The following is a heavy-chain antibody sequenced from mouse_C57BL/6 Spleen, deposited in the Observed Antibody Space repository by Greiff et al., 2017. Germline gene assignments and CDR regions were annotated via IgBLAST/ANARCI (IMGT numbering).Heavy chain of an antibody. CDR1: GYTFTSYW. Sequence: QVQLQQPGAELVKPGASVKMSCKASGYTFTSYWITWVKQRPGQGLEWIGEISPGSGSTNYNEKFKSKATLAVDTSSSTAYMQLSSLTSEDSAVYYCARSGIYYGSSSWFAYWGQGTLVTVSA. D-gene: IGHD1-1*01. CDR3: ARSGIYYGSSSWFAY. V-gene: IGHV1-55*01. J-gene: IGHJ3*01. CDR2: ISPGSGST.